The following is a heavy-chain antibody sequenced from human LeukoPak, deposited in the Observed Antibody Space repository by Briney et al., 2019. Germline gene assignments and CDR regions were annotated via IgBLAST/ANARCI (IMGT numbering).Heavy chain of an antibody. V-gene: IGHV3-74*01. CDR2: IKTDGSST. Sequence: PGGSLRLSCAASGFTFSKHCMHWVRQAPGKGLVWVSRIKTDGSSTTYADSVKGRFTISRDNAKNTLYLQMNGLRAEDTAVYYWVRDALAPRRDFDFWGQGTLVTVSS. CDR3: VRDALAPRRDFDF. CDR1: GFTFSKHC. D-gene: IGHD6-6*01. J-gene: IGHJ4*02.